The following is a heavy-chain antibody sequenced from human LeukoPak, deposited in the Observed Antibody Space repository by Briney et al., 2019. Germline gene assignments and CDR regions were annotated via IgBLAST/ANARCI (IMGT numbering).Heavy chain of an antibody. D-gene: IGHD1-14*01. V-gene: IGHV3-53*01. CDR3: ARDGSNRNIDY. CDR1: GFTVSNNY. J-gene: IGHJ4*02. Sequence: GGSLRLSCAVSGFTVSNNYMSWVRQAPGKGLEWVSLMHGGGGTYYTDSVMGRFSISRDNSKNTLYLQMINLRAEDTAVYYCARDGSNRNIDYWGQGTLVTVFS. CDR2: MHGGGGT.